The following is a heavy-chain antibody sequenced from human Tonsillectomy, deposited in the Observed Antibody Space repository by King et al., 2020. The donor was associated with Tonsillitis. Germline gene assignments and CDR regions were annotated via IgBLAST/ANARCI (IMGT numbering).Heavy chain of an antibody. D-gene: IGHD4-17*01. CDR2: ISSSSNYI. V-gene: IGHV3-21*01. J-gene: IGHJ4*02. CDR1: GFTFSSYS. Sequence: QLVQSGGGLVKPGGSLRLSCAASGFTFSSYSMNWVRQAPGKGLEWVSSISSSSNYIYYADSVKGRFTISRDNAKNSLYLQMNSLRAEDTAVYYCAREGGDYGDYLDYWGQGTLVTVPP. CDR3: AREGGDYGDYLDY.